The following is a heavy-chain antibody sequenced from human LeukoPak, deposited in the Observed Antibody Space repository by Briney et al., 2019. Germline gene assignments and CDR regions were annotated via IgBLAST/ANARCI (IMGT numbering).Heavy chain of an antibody. CDR3: ERDRDPYGGKPFDY. CDR1: GFTFSSYS. V-gene: IGHV3-21*01. D-gene: IGHD4/OR15-4a*01. Sequence: AGGSLRLSCAASGFTFSSYSMNWVRQAPGKGLEWVSSISSSSSYIYYADSVKGRFTISRDNAKNSLYLQMNSLRAEDTAVYYCERDRDPYGGKPFDYWGQGTLVTVSS. J-gene: IGHJ4*02. CDR2: ISSSSSYI.